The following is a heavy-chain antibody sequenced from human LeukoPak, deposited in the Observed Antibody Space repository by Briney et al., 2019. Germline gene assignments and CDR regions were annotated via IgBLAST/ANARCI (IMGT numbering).Heavy chain of an antibody. CDR3: ARDNRSSGYYGLDY. V-gene: IGHV4-39*02. CDR2: IYYSGST. J-gene: IGHJ4*02. D-gene: IGHD3-22*01. Sequence: SETLSLTCTVSGDSFSSNSYYWGWIRQSPGKGLEWIGSIYYSGSTYYNSSLKSRVTISVDTSKNQVSLRLNSVTAADTAVYYCARDNRSSGYYGLDYWGQGTLVTVSS. CDR1: GDSFSSNSYY.